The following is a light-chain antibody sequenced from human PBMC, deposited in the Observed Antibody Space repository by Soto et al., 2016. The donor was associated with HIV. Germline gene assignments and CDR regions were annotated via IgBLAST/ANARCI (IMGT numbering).Light chain of an antibody. V-gene: IGKV1-39*01. CDR1: QSVSQN. Sequence: DIQMTQSPSSLSASVGDTVTITCRASQSVSQNLNWYQQKPGKAPKLLIYGASSLQSGVTLRFSGSGSGTDFTLTITSLQPEDFATFYCQQSYSTPYTFGQGTKLEIQ. CDR2: GAS. CDR3: QQSYSTPYT. J-gene: IGKJ2*01.